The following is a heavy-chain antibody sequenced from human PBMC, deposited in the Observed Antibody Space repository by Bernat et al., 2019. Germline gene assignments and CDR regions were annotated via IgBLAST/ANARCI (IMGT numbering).Heavy chain of an antibody. CDR3: ARSPIAVAGTIYYYYMDV. CDR1: GFTFSSYG. CDR2: IWYDGSNK. J-gene: IGHJ6*03. D-gene: IGHD6-19*01. Sequence: VQLVESGGGLVQPGGSLRLSCAASGFTFSSYGMHWVRQAPGKGLEWVAVIWYDGSNKYYADSVKGRFTISRDNSKNTLYLQMNSLRAEDTAVYYCARSPIAVAGTIYYYYMDVWGKGTTVTVSS. V-gene: IGHV3-33*01.